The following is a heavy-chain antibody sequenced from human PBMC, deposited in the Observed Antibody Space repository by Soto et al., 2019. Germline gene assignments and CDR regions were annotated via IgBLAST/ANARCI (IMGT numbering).Heavy chain of an antibody. CDR3: ARDKMDYYDRRGSDY. D-gene: IGHD3-22*01. CDR2: ISYDGSNK. CDR1: GFTFSSYA. J-gene: IGHJ4*02. V-gene: IGHV3-30-3*01. Sequence: QVQLVESGGGVVQPGRSLRLSCAASGFTFSSYAMHWVRQAPGKGLEWVAVISYDGSNKYYADSVKGRFTISRDNSKNTLYLQMNSLRAEATAVYYCARDKMDYYDRRGSDYCGQGTLVTVSS.